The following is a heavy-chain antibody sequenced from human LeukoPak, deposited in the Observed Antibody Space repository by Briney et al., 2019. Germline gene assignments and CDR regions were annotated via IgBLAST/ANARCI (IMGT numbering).Heavy chain of an antibody. V-gene: IGHV4-59*12. D-gene: IGHD1-14*01. CDR3: ARDSEFYYYMDV. CDR2: IYYSGST. CDR1: GGSISSYY. J-gene: IGHJ6*03. Sequence: KTSETLSLTCTVSGGSISSYYWSWIRQPPGKGLEWIGYIYYSGSTNYNPSLKSRVTISEDTSNNQFSLKLSSVTAADTAVYYCARDSEFYYYMDVWGKGTTVTVSS.